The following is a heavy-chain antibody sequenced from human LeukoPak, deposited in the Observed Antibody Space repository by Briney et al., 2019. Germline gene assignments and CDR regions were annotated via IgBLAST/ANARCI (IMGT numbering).Heavy chain of an antibody. Sequence: PGRSLRLSCAASGFTFSSYGMYWVRQAPGKGLEWVAVIWYDGSNKYYEDSVKGRFTISRDNSKNTLYMQMNRLRAEDTAVYYCAKKTRGGDLSYWGQGTLVTVSS. CDR2: IWYDGSNK. CDR1: GFTFSSYG. J-gene: IGHJ4*02. CDR3: AKKTRGGDLSY. V-gene: IGHV3-33*08. D-gene: IGHD3-16*01.